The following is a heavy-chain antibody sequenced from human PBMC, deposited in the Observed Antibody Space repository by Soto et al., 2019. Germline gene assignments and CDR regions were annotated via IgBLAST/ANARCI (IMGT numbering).Heavy chain of an antibody. Sequence: QLHLVQSGAVVKKPGASVTVSCSASGYPVTAYYMHWVRQAPGRGLEWMGGINPATGAAKYTQTFQGRVPMPRATSTSTVFMELSGLTSGDTAVFYWARGGGVGVAGSAAFDMWGQGTLVTVSS. D-gene: IGHD3-3*01. V-gene: IGHV1-2*02. CDR2: INPATGAA. J-gene: IGHJ3*02. CDR1: GYPVTAYY. CDR3: ARGGGVGVAGSAAFDM.